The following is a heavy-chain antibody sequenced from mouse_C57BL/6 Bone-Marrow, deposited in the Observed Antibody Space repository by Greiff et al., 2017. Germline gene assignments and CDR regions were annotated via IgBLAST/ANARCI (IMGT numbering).Heavy chain of an antibody. CDR1: GYTFTSYW. Sequence: QVQLQQPGAELVKPGASVKMSCKASGYTFTSYWITWVKQRPGQGLEWIGDIYPGSGSTNYNEKFKSKATLTGDTSSSTAYMQLSSLTSEDSAVYYCAREGDSNYESWFAYWGQGTLVTVSA. D-gene: IGHD2-5*01. V-gene: IGHV1-55*01. CDR3: AREGDSNYESWFAY. CDR2: IYPGSGST. J-gene: IGHJ3*01.